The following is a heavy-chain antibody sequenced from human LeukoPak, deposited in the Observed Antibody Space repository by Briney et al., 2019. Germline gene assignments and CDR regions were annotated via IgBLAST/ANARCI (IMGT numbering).Heavy chain of an antibody. J-gene: IGHJ4*02. CDR2: ISYDGSDK. D-gene: IGHD5/OR15-5a*01. CDR3: VRDLDSYFDY. CDR1: GITFSRYG. V-gene: IGHV3-33*05. Sequence: GSLRLSCAASGITFSRYGMHWVRQAPGKGLEWVGVISYDGSDKYYADSVKGRFTISRDNSKNTLYLQMNSLRAEDTAVYYCVRDLDSYFDYWGQGTLVTVSS.